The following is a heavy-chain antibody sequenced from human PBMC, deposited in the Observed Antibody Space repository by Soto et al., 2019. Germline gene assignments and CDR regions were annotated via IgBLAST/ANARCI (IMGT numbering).Heavy chain of an antibody. CDR1: GYTFTSYA. J-gene: IGHJ4*02. D-gene: IGHD3-10*01. CDR3: ARDFSWFGEFIASDY. V-gene: IGHV1-3*01. Sequence: QVPLVQSGAEVKKPGASVKVSCKASGYTFTSYAMHWVRQAPGQRLEWMGWINAGNGNTKYSQKFQGRVTITRDTSASTAYMELSSLRSEDTAVYYCARDFSWFGEFIASDYWGQGTLVTVSS. CDR2: INAGNGNT.